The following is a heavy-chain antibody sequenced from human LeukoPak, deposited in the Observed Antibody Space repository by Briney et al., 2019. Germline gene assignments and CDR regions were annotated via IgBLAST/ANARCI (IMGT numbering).Heavy chain of an antibody. CDR3: VREGKKWFGESWSFDL. CDR2: IYSGGST. CDR1: GFTVSSNY. D-gene: IGHD3-10*01. V-gene: IGHV3-66*01. J-gene: IGHJ2*01. Sequence: GGSLRLSCAASGFTVSSNYMSWVRQAPGKGLEGGSVIYSGGSTYYADSVKGRFTISRDNSKNTLYLQMSSRRAEDTAVYYCVREGKKWFGESWSFDLWGRGTLVTVSS.